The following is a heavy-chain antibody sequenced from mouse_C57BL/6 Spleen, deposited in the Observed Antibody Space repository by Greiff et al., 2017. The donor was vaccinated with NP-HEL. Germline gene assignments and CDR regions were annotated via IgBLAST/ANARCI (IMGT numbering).Heavy chain of an antibody. J-gene: IGHJ2*01. CDR2: INPGSGGT. CDR1: GYAFTNYL. V-gene: IGHV1-54*01. Sequence: VQLQQSGAELVRPGTSVKVSCKASGYAFTNYLIEWVKQRPGQGLEWIGVINPGSGGTNYNEKFKGKATLTADKSSSTAYMQLSSLTSEDSAVYFCARGEVLDYWGQGTTLTVSS. CDR3: ARGEVLDY.